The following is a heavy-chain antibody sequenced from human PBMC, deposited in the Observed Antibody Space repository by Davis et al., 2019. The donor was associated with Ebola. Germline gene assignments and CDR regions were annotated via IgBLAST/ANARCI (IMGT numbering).Heavy chain of an antibody. CDR3: ARGHRVMITFGGVIVENWFDP. CDR1: GGSISSSSYY. D-gene: IGHD3-16*02. CDR2: IYYSGST. Sequence: MPSETLSLTCTVSGGSISSSSYYWGWIRQPPGKGLEWIGSIYYSGSTNYNPSLKSRVTISVDTSKNQFSLKLSSVTAADTAVYYCARGHRVMITFGGVIVENWFDPWGQGTLVTVSS. V-gene: IGHV4-39*07. J-gene: IGHJ5*02.